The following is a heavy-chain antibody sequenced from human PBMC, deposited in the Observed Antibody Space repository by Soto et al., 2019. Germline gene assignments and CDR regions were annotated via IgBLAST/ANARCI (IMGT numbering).Heavy chain of an antibody. J-gene: IGHJ5*02. CDR3: AGDGVRNGAYNGWLDP. Sequence: EVQLVESGGDLVQPGGSLRLSCAASGFSFSSYWMTWVRQAPGKGLEWVANIKQDAREKYYVASVKGRFTISRDNGKNLLYLQMDSLTADDTAVYYCAGDGVRNGAYNGWLDPWGQGTLVTVSS. V-gene: IGHV3-7*03. D-gene: IGHD3-16*01. CDR1: GFSFSSYW. CDR2: IKQDAREK.